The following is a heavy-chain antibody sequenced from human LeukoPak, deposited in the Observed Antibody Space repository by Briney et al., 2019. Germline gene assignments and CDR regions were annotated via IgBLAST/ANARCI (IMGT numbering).Heavy chain of an antibody. CDR2: ISGSGGYT. CDR1: GFTFRSYG. D-gene: IGHD1-14*01. CDR3: ATSPDIEASGTLYYLDF. Sequence: PGGSLRLSCAASGFTFRSYGMSWVRQAPGKGPEWVSSISGSGGYTYYADSVQGRFNISRDNSKNTLSLQMNSLRAEDAAIYSCATSPDIEASGTLYYLDFWGQGTLVSVSS. V-gene: IGHV3-23*01. J-gene: IGHJ4*02.